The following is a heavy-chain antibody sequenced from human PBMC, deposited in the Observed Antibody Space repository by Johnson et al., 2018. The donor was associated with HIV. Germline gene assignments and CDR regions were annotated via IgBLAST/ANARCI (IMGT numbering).Heavy chain of an antibody. CDR1: GFTFDDYG. CDR3: AKVRGWSDDTFDI. D-gene: IGHD5-12*01. Sequence: VQLVESGGGVVRPGGSLRLSCAASGFTFDDYGMTWVRQAPGKGLEWVSGIYWNGVRTTYADSVKGRFTISRDNAKNSLYLQMNSLRAEDTAVYYCAKVRGWSDDTFDIWGQGTMVTVSS. V-gene: IGHV3-20*04. J-gene: IGHJ3*02. CDR2: IYWNGVRT.